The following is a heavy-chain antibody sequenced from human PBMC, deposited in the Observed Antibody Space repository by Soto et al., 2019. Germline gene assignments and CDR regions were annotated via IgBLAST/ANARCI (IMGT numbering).Heavy chain of an antibody. Sequence: GGSLRLSCTASGFTFSHYSMHWVRQAPGKGLEWVALIWNDGSSKFYADSVKSRFTISRDNSKNTLYLQMNSLRVEDTAVYYCARVGGSGWYPDYWGQGTLVTVSS. CDR2: IWNDGSSK. CDR1: GFTFSHYS. CDR3: ARVGGSGWYPDY. V-gene: IGHV3-33*01. J-gene: IGHJ4*02. D-gene: IGHD6-13*01.